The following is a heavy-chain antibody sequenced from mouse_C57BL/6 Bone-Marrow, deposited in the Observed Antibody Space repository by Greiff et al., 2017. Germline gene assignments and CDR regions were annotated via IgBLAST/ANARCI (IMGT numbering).Heavy chain of an antibody. CDR1: GYTFTSYD. V-gene: IGHV1-85*01. CDR3: ARSIYYGSSQRYFDY. Sequence: QVQLQQSGPELVKPGASVKLSCKASGYTFTSYDINWVKQRPGQGLEWIGWIYPRDGSTKYNEKFQGKATLTVDTSSSTAYMGLHSLTSEDSAVYFCARSIYYGSSQRYFDYWGQGTTLTVSS. CDR2: IYPRDGST. J-gene: IGHJ2*01. D-gene: IGHD1-1*01.